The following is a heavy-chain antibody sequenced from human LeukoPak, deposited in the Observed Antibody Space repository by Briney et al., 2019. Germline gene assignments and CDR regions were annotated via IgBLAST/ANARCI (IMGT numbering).Heavy chain of an antibody. J-gene: IGHJ4*02. CDR1: GFTFSDYY. CDR3: ARGPSLWFGELFAPFDY. Sequence: GSLRLSCAASGFTFSDYYMSWIRQAPGKGLEWVSYIISSSSYTNYSDSVKGRFTISRDNAKNSLYLQMNSLRAEDTAVYYCARGPSLWFGELFAPFDYWGQGTLVTVSS. CDR2: IISSSSYT. V-gene: IGHV3-11*05. D-gene: IGHD3-10*01.